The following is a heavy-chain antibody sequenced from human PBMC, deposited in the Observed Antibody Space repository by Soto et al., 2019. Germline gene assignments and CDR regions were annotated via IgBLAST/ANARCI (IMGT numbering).Heavy chain of an antibody. Sequence: QVQLVQSGAEVKKPGSSVKVSCKASGGTFSSYAISWVRQAPGQGLEWMGGIIPIFGTANYAQKFQGRVTITADESTSTAYMELSSLRSEDTAVYYCARGPVDTAMAHYYYYGMDVWDQGTTVTVSS. J-gene: IGHJ6*02. CDR2: IIPIFGTA. CDR1: GGTFSSYA. V-gene: IGHV1-69*01. CDR3: ARGPVDTAMAHYYYYGMDV. D-gene: IGHD5-18*01.